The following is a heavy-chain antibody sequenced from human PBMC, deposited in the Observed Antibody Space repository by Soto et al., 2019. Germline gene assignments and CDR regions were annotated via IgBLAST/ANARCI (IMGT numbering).Heavy chain of an antibody. D-gene: IGHD3-22*01. J-gene: IGHJ1*01. V-gene: IGHV3-23*01. Sequence: QPGGSLRLSCAASGFTFSSYAMSWVRQAPGKGLEWVSAISGSGGSTYYADSVKGRFTISRDNSKNTLYLQMNSLRAEDTAVYYCAKDKGRGYYYDSSGPTPWGQGTXVTVSS. CDR1: GFTFSSYA. CDR3: AKDKGRGYYYDSSGPTP. CDR2: ISGSGGST.